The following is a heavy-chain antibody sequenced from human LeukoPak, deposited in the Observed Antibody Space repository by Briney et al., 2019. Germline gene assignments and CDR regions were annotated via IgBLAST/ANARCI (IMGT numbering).Heavy chain of an antibody. V-gene: IGHV3-64*01. D-gene: IGHD6-19*01. CDR2: ISPNGGRT. Sequence: GSLRLSCAASGFTFNTYAMHWVRQAPGKGLEYVSAISPNGGRTHYAKSVKGRFTISRDNSKNTLFLQMGSLRAEDMAVYYCAKTKDPYSSGWMDAFDIWGQGTMVTVSS. CDR3: AKTKDPYSSGWMDAFDI. CDR1: GFTFNTYA. J-gene: IGHJ3*02.